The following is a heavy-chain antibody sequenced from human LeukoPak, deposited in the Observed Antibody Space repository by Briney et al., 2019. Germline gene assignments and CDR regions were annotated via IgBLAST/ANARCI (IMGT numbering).Heavy chain of an antibody. CDR1: GFTVSSNY. CDR2: IYSGGST. D-gene: IGHD4-17*01. V-gene: IGHV3-53*03. CDR3: ARAVHDYGDYVDY. Sequence: GGSLRLSCAASGFTVSSNYMSWVRQAPGKELEWVSVIYSGGSTYYADSAKGRFTISRDNSKNTLYLQMNSLRAEDTAVYYCARAVHDYGDYVDYWGQGTLVTVSS. J-gene: IGHJ4*02.